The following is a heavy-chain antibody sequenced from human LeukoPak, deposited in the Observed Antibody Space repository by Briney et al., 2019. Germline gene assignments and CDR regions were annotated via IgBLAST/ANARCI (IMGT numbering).Heavy chain of an antibody. CDR2: IYYSGST. D-gene: IGHD2-2*01. CDR1: GGSISSYY. CDR3: ARDRVPEDIVVVPAAMRPSDYYYYYGMDV. Sequence: PSETLSLTCTVSGGSISSYYWSWIRQPPGKGLEWIGYIYYSGSTNYNPSLKSRVTISVDTSKNQFSLKLSSVTAADTAVYYCARDRVPEDIVVVPAAMRPSDYYYYYGMDVWGKGTTVTVSS. J-gene: IGHJ6*04. V-gene: IGHV4-59*01.